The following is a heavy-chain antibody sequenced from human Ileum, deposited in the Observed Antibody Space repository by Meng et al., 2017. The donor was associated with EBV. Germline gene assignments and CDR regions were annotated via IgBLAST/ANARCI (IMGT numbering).Heavy chain of an antibody. J-gene: IGHJ4*02. CDR3: ARESGRGYSSDY. Sequence: QIQLVQSGAEVKKPGDSVKVSCKASGYTFSNYGISWLRQAPGQGLEWMGGIIPMFGAPDYAQRFQDRVTITADESTSTVYMELNSLRSEDTAVYYCARESGRGYSSDYWGQGTLVTVFS. CDR2: IIPMFGAP. CDR1: GYTFSNYG. V-gene: IGHV1-69*13. D-gene: IGHD5-18*01.